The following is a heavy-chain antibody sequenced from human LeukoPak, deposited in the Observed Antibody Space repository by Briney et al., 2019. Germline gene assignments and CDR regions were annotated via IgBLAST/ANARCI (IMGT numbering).Heavy chain of an antibody. J-gene: IGHJ4*02. V-gene: IGHV1-24*01. CDR1: GYTLTELS. Sequence: ASVKVSCKVSGYTLTELSMHWVRQAPGKGLEWMGGFDPEDGETIYAQKFQGRVTMTEDTSTDTAYMELSSLRSEDTAVYYCATEATGDAEWSPDPISSHWGQGTLVTVSS. D-gene: IGHD3-3*01. CDR2: FDPEDGET. CDR3: ATEATGDAEWSPDPISSH.